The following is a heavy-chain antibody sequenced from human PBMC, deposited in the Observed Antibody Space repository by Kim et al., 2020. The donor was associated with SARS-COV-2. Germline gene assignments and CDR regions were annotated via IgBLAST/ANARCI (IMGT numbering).Heavy chain of an antibody. D-gene: IGHD3-10*01. V-gene: IGHV3-7*01. Sequence: GGSLRLSCAASGFTFSSYWMSWVRQAPGKGLAWVASIKQDASVISYVDSVRGRFTISRDNANNSLSLQMDSLRAEDTALYFCARPYRGGSLDIWGQRT. CDR3: ARPYRGGSLDI. J-gene: IGHJ3*02. CDR2: IKQDASVI. CDR1: GFTFSSYW.